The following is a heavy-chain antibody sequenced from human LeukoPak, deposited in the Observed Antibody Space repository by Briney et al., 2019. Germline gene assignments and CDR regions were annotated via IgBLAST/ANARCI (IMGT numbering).Heavy chain of an antibody. Sequence: ASVKVSCKASGYTFTSYDINWVRQATGQGLEWMGRMNPNSGNTGYAQKFQGRVTMTRNTSISTAYMELSSLRSEDTAVYYCASSGNGYSYGYLDYWGQGTLVTVSS. CDR1: GYTFTSYD. D-gene: IGHD5-18*01. CDR3: ASSGNGYSYGYLDY. V-gene: IGHV1-8*01. J-gene: IGHJ4*02. CDR2: MNPNSGNT.